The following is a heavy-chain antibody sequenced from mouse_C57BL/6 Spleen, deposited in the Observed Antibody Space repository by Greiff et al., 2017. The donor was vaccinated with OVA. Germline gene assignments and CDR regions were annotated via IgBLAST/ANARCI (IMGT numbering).Heavy chain of an antibody. CDR2: IYPGNSDT. V-gene: IGHV1-5*01. CDR3: TRSKINDGYYGAY. J-gene: IGHJ3*01. Sequence: DVHLVESGTVLARPGASVKMSCKTSGYTFTSYWMHWVKQRPGQGLEWIGAIYPGNSDTSYNQKFKGKAKLTAVTSASTAYMELSSLTNEDSAVYYCTRSKINDGYYGAYWGQGTLVTVSA. CDR1: GYTFTSYW. D-gene: IGHD2-3*01.